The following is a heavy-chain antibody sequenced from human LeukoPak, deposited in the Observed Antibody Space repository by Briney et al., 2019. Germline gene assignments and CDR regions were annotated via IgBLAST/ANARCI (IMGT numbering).Heavy chain of an antibody. CDR3: ARDMYGRGGRAMVVAPGPGPNDAFDI. Sequence: SETLSLTCTVSGGSISSYYWSWIRQPPGKGLEWIGYIYDSGSTNYNPSLKSRVTISVDTSKNQFSLKLSSVTAADTAVYYCARDMYGRGGRAMVVAPGPGPNDAFDIWGQGTMVTVSS. V-gene: IGHV4-59*01. CDR1: GGSISSYY. D-gene: IGHD2-15*01. CDR2: IYDSGST. J-gene: IGHJ3*02.